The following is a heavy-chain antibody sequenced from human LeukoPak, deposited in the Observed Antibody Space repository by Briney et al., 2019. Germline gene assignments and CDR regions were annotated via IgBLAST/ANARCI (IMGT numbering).Heavy chain of an antibody. Sequence: SVKVSCKASGGTFSSYAISWVRQAPGQGLEWMGRIIPILGIANYAQKFQGRVTITADKSTSTAYMELSSLRSEDTAVYYCASFPDSYFYDRSVIRDWGQGTLVTVSS. J-gene: IGHJ4*02. CDR2: IIPILGIA. CDR1: GGTFSSYA. V-gene: IGHV1-69*04. D-gene: IGHD3-22*01. CDR3: ASFPDSYFYDRSVIRD.